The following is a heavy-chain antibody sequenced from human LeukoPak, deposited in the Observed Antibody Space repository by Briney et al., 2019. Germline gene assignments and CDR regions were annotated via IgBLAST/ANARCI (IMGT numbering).Heavy chain of an antibody. CDR1: RFTVSSNY. Sequence: SGGSLRLSCAASRFTVSSNYMSWVRQAPGKGLEWVSIIYSGGTIHYADSVKGRFIISRDNTKNTLYLQMNSLRAEDTAVYYCARVDWRLGELSLFGYWGQGTLVTVSS. CDR3: ARVDWRLGELSLFGY. D-gene: IGHD3-16*02. CDR2: IYSGGTI. J-gene: IGHJ4*02. V-gene: IGHV3-53*01.